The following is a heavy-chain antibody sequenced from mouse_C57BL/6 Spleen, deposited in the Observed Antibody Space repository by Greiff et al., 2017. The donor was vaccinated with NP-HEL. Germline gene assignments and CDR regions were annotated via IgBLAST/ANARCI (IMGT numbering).Heavy chain of an antibody. V-gene: IGHV3-6*01. D-gene: IGHD2-4*01. J-gene: IGHJ1*03. CDR1: GYSITSGYY. Sequence: EVQLQESGPGLVKPSQSLSLTCSVTGYSITSGYYWNWIRQFPGNKLEWMGYISYDGSNNYNPSLKNRISITRDTSKNQFFLKLNSVTTEDTATYYCARGYDYDVGYYWYFDVWGTGTTVTVSS. CDR2: ISYDGSN. CDR3: ARGYDYDVGYYWYFDV.